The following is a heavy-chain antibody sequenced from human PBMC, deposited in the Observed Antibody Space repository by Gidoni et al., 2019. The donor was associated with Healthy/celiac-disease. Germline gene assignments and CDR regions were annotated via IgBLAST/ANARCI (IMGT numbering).Heavy chain of an antibody. D-gene: IGHD2-2*01. CDR3: AREGGFVVVPAYISPCDY. CDR1: GFTFSSYW. V-gene: IGHV3-7*01. J-gene: IGHJ4*02. CDR2: IKQDGSEK. Sequence: EVQLVESGGGLVQPGGSLRLSCAASGFTFSSYWMSWVRQAPGKGLEWVANIKQDGSEKYYVDSVKGRFTISRDNAKNSLYLQMNSLRAEDTAVYYCAREGGFVVVPAYISPCDYWGQGTLVTVSS.